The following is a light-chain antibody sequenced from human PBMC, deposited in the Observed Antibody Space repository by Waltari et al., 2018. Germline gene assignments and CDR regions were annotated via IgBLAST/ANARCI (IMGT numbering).Light chain of an antibody. Sequence: EIVLTQSPGTLSLSPGERATLSCRASQSVSRSYLAWYQQKPGQAPRLLIYDASSTTTGIPDRFSGSGSGTDFSLTISRLEPEDFAVYYCQQYDSSRPTYTFGQGTKLEIK. CDR1: QSVSRSY. CDR3: QQYDSSRPTYT. CDR2: DAS. V-gene: IGKV3-20*01. J-gene: IGKJ2*01.